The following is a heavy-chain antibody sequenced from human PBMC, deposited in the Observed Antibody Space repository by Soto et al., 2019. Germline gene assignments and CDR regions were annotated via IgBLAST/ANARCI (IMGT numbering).Heavy chain of an antibody. D-gene: IGHD3-3*01. CDR1: GGSISSSNW. CDR2: IYHSGST. Sequence: PSETLSLTCAFSGGSISSSNWLSWVRQPPGKGLEWIGEIYHSGSTNYNPSLKSRVTISVDKSKNQFSLKLSSVTAADTAVYYCARWGLADYDFWSGYSEQGNYYYYGMDVWGQGTTVTVSS. J-gene: IGHJ6*02. V-gene: IGHV4-4*02. CDR3: ARWGLADYDFWSGYSEQGNYYYYGMDV.